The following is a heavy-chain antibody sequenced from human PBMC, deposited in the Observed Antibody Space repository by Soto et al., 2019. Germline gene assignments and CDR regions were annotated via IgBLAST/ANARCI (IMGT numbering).Heavy chain of an antibody. CDR3: ARDGGDGDYVPSYYGMDV. J-gene: IGHJ6*02. D-gene: IGHD4-17*01. CDR1: GFTFSSYG. V-gene: IGHV3-33*01. Sequence: GGSLRLSCAASGFTFSSYGMHWVRQAPGKGLEWVAVIWYDGSNKYYADSVKGRFTISRDNSKNTLYLQMNSLRAEDTAVYYCARDGGDGDYVPSYYGMDVWGQGTTVTVSS. CDR2: IWYDGSNK.